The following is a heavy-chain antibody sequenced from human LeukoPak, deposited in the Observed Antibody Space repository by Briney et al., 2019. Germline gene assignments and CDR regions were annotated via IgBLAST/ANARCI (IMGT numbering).Heavy chain of an antibody. V-gene: IGHV4-59*08. Sequence: SETLSLTCTVSGGSISSYYWSWIRQPPGKGLEWIGYIYYSGSTDYNPSLKSRLTISVDTSKNQFSLKLSSVTAADTAVYYCARLPTVTSLGFDIWGQGTMVTVSS. D-gene: IGHD4-17*01. J-gene: IGHJ3*02. CDR2: IYYSGST. CDR1: GGSISSYY. CDR3: ARLPTVTSLGFDI.